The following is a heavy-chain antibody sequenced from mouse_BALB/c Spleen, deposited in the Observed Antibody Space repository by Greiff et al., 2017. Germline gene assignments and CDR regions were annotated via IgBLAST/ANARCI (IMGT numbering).Heavy chain of an antibody. CDR3: ARDNYGSSYWYFDV. CDR2: IWAGGST. CDR1: GFSLTSYG. J-gene: IGHJ1*01. V-gene: IGHV2-9*02. D-gene: IGHD1-1*01. Sequence: QVQLQQSGPGLVAPSQSLSITCTVSGFSLTSYGVHWVRQPPGKGLEWLGVIWAGGSTNYNSALMSRLSLSKDNSKSQVFLKMNSLQTDDTAMYYCARDNYGSSYWYFDVWGAGTTVTVSS.